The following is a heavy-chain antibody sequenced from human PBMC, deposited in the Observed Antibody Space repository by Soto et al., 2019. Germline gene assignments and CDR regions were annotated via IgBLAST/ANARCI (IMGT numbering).Heavy chain of an antibody. D-gene: IGHD6-13*01. CDR2: ISAYNGNT. CDR3: ARDANVAAVPSDFDY. CDR1: GYTFTSYG. V-gene: IGHV1-18*01. J-gene: IGHJ4*02. Sequence: ASVKVSCKASGYTFTSYGISWVRQAPGQGLEWMGWISAYNGNTNYAQKLQGRVTMTTDTSTSTAYMELRSLRSDDTAVYYCARDANVAAVPSDFDYWGQGTLVTVSS.